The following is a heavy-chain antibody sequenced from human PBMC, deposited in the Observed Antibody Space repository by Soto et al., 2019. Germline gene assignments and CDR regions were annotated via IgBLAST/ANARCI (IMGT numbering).Heavy chain of an antibody. V-gene: IGHV1-18*01. CDR1: GYTFTSYG. J-gene: IGHJ6*02. CDR2: ISAYNGNT. CDR3: FRSKDIVVVPAAMPGSLFSDV. D-gene: IGHD2-2*01. Sequence: ASVKVSCKASGYTFTSYGISWVRQAPGQGLEWMGWISAYNGNTNYAQKLQGRVTMTTDTSTSTAYMELRSLRSDDTAVYYCFRSKDIVVVPAAMPGSLFSDVWGQGTTVTVSS.